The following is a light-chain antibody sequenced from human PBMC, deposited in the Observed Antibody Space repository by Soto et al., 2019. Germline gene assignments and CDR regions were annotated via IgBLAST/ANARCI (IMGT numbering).Light chain of an antibody. J-gene: IGKJ4*01. V-gene: IGKV3D-11*01. CDR1: QGVSSF. CDR3: QHRSNWHGLT. Sequence: EIVLTQSPATLSLSPGERATLSCRASQGVSSFLAWCQRKPGQAPRLLIYDAPNRATGIPARFSGSGPGTYFTLTISSLEPEDSALYYCQHRSNWHGLTVGGGTKVEIK. CDR2: DAP.